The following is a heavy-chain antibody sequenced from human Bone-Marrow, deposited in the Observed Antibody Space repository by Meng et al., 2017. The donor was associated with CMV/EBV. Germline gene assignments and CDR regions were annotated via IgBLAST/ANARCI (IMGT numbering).Heavy chain of an antibody. CDR3: ARSNYDFWSGHPYSDY. CDR2: ISGSGGST. V-gene: IGHV3-23*01. Sequence: GGSLRLSCAASGFTFSSYAMSWVRQAPGKGLEWVSAISGSGGSTYYADSVKGRFTISRDNSKNTLYLQMNSLRAEDTAVYYCARSNYDFWSGHPYSDYWGQGKLVTVSS. J-gene: IGHJ4*02. CDR1: GFTFSSYA. D-gene: IGHD3-3*01.